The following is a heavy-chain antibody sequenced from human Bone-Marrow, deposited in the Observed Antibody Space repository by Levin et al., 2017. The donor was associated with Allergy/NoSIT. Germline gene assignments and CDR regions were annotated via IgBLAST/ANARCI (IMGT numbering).Heavy chain of an antibody. CDR2: IIASGGTT. CDR3: AKTDGNFDTFDI. D-gene: IGHD1-7*01. J-gene: IGHJ3*02. CDR1: GFTFNNYA. Sequence: GGSLRLSCTASGFTFNNYAMSWVRQAPGKGLEWVSTIIASGGTTYYTDSVQGRFTISRDNSKNTLYLQMNSLRPEDTAVYYCAKTDGNFDTFDIWGQGTMVTVSS. V-gene: IGHV3-23*01.